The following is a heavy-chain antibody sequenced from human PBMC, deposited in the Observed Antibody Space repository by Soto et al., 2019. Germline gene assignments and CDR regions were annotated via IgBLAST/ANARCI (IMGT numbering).Heavy chain of an antibody. D-gene: IGHD2-15*01. CDR1: GFTVSSNY. CDR2: IYSGGST. CDR3: ERGAAATPYYYYYYMDV. V-gene: IGHV3-53*04. J-gene: IGHJ6*03. Sequence: GSLRLSCAASGFTVSSNYMSWVRQAPGKGLEWVSVIYSGGSTYYADSVKGRFTISRHNSKNTLYLQMNSLRAEDTAVYYCERGAAATPYYYYYYMDVWGKGTTVTVSS.